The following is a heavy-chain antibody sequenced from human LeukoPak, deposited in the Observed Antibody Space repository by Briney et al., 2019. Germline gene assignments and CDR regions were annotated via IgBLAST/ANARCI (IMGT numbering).Heavy chain of an antibody. V-gene: IGHV4-39*07. Sequence: PSETLSLTCTVSGGSISSSSYYWGWIRQPPGKGLVWIGSIYYSGSTYYNPSLKSRVTISVDTSKNQFSLKLSSVTAADTAVYYCARDWSSGHYFDYWGQGTLVTVSS. CDR3: ARDWSSGHYFDY. D-gene: IGHD3-22*01. J-gene: IGHJ4*02. CDR1: GGSISSSSYY. CDR2: IYYSGST.